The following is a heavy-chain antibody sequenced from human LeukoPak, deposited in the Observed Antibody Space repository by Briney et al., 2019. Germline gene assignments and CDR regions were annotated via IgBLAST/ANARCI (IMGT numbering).Heavy chain of an antibody. CDR1: GFTFSSYW. D-gene: IGHD2-8*01. J-gene: IGHJ3*02. CDR2: IKKDGSEK. Sequence: GGSLRLSCVASGFTFSSYWMSWVRQAPGKGLEWVANIKKDGSEKYCVDSVKGRFTITRDNAKNSLDLQMNSLRAEDTAVYYCARSDIVLQPADGAFDIWGQGTMVTVSS. V-gene: IGHV3-7*01. CDR3: ARSDIVLQPADGAFDI.